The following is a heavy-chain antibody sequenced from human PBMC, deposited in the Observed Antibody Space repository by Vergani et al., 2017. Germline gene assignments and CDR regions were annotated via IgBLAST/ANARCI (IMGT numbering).Heavy chain of an antibody. Sequence: QVQLQQWGAGLLKPSETLSLTCAVYGGSFSGYYWSWIRQPPGKGLEWIGEINHSGSTNYNPSLKSRVTISVDTSKNQFSLKLSSVTAADTALYYCAGIVGATRNYYYYMDVWGKGTTVTVSS. CDR1: GGSFSGYY. D-gene: IGHD1-26*01. J-gene: IGHJ6*03. V-gene: IGHV4-34*01. CDR2: INHSGST. CDR3: AGIVGATRNYYYYMDV.